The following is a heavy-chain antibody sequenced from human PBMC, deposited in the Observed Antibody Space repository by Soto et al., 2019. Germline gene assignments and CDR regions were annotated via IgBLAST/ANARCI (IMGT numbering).Heavy chain of an antibody. Sequence: ASVKVSCKASGYTFTGYYMHWVRQAPGQGLEWMGWINPNSGGTNYAQKFQGRVTMTRDTSISTAYMELSRLRSDDTAVYYCARGDRSSSSRGIWFDPWGQGTLVTVSS. CDR3: ARGDRSSSSRGIWFDP. V-gene: IGHV1-2*02. D-gene: IGHD6-6*01. CDR2: INPNSGGT. CDR1: GYTFTGYY. J-gene: IGHJ5*02.